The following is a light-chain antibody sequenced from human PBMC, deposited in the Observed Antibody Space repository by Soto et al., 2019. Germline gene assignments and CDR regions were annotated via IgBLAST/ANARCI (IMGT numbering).Light chain of an antibody. CDR2: GAS. J-gene: IGKJ5*01. V-gene: IGKV3-20*01. Sequence: EVVLTQSPGTLSLSPGERATLSCRASQSVSSSYLAWYQQKPGQAPRLLIYGASSRATGVPDRFSGSGSGTDFTLTISRLEPEDFAAYYCQHYGSSPITFGQGTRLEIK. CDR3: QHYGSSPIT. CDR1: QSVSSSY.